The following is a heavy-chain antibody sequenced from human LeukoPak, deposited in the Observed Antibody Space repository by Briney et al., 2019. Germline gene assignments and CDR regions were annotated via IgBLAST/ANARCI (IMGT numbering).Heavy chain of an antibody. J-gene: IGHJ3*02. Sequence: PGGSLRLSCAASKFTFSNYGMHWVRQAPGKGLEWVAIIWYDGSNKYYADSVKGRFTISRDNSKNTLYLQMNCLRAEDTAVYYCAREWDTAVAGRMNAFDIWGQGTLVTVSS. CDR1: KFTFSNYG. V-gene: IGHV3-33*01. D-gene: IGHD6-19*01. CDR3: AREWDTAVAGRMNAFDI. CDR2: IWYDGSNK.